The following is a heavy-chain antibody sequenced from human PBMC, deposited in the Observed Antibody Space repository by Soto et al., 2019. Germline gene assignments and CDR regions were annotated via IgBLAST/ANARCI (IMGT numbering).Heavy chain of an antibody. J-gene: IGHJ4*02. V-gene: IGHV1-58*01. CDR2: IDVGSANA. D-gene: IGHD3-22*01. CDR3: ARLTKSYYYDSSGYYPN. Sequence: SVKVSSKTSGFTVSSSAVHWVRQARGHRLQWIGWIDVGSANANYAQMLQERVTISRDNAKNSLYLQMNSLRAEDTAVYYCARLTKSYYYDSSGYYPNWGQGTLVTVSS. CDR1: GFTVSSSA.